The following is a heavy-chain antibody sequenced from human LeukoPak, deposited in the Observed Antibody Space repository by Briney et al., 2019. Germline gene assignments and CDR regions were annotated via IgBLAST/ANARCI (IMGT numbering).Heavy chain of an antibody. CDR2: IGTSTSYI. V-gene: IGHV3-21*01. CDR1: GFTFSTYI. Sequence: GGSLRLSCAASGFTFSTYIMNWVRQTPGRGLEWVSSIGTSTSYIYYADSVKGRFTISRDNSKNTLYLQMNSLRAEDTAVYYCAREATQYYYGSGGTDAFDIWGQGTMVTVSS. J-gene: IGHJ3*02. CDR3: AREATQYYYGSGGTDAFDI. D-gene: IGHD3-10*01.